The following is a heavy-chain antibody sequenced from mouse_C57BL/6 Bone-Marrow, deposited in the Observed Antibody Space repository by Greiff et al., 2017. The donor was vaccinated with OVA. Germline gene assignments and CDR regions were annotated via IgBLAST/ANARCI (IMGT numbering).Heavy chain of an antibody. V-gene: IGHV14-3*01. J-gene: IGHJ4*01. D-gene: IGHD1-1*01. CDR3: ARGNFGSSFYAMDY. CDR2: IDPANDNT. CDR1: GFNIKNTY. Sequence: EVQLQQSVAELVRPGASVKLSCTASGFNIKNTYMHWVKQRPEQGLAWIGRIDPANDNTTYAPKFQGKANMTADTSSNTAYLQLSSLSSEDTAVYCCARGNFGSSFYAMDYWGQGTSVTGSS.